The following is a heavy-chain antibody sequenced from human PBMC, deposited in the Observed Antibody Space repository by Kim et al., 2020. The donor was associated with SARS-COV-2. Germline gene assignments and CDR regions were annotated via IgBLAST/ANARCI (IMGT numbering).Heavy chain of an antibody. D-gene: IGHD3-22*01. CDR3: ARDTPDYYDSSGYYSYFDY. V-gene: IGHV1-3*01. CDR1: GYTFTSYA. CDR2: INAGNGNT. Sequence: ASVKVSCKASGYTFTSYAMHWVRQAPVQRLEWMGWINAGNGNTKYSQKSQGRVTITRDTSANTAYMELSSLGSEDTPVYYCARDTPDYYDSSGYYSYFDYWGQGTLVTVS. J-gene: IGHJ4*02.